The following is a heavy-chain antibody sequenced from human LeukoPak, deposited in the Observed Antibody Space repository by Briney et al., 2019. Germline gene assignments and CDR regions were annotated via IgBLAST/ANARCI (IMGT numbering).Heavy chain of an antibody. J-gene: IGHJ4*02. D-gene: IGHD3-22*01. Sequence: GRSLRLSCAASGFTFSSYAMHWVRQAPGKGLEWVAVISYDGSNEYYADSVKGRFTISRDNSKNTLYLQMNSLRAEDTAVYYCARDYYDSSGYYYYWGQGTLVTVSS. CDR1: GFTFSSYA. V-gene: IGHV3-30-3*01. CDR3: ARDYYDSSGYYYY. CDR2: ISYDGSNE.